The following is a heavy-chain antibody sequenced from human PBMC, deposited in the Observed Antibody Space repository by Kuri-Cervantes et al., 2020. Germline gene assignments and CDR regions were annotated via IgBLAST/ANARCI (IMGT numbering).Heavy chain of an antibody. Sequence: SLKISCAASGFTFDDYAMHWVRQAPGKGLEWVSGISWNSGSIGYADSVKGRFTTSRDNAKNSLYLQMNSLRAEDTALYYCAKGSSSTSLAVDYWGQGTLVTVSS. J-gene: IGHJ4*02. CDR3: AKGSSSTSLAVDY. D-gene: IGHD2-2*01. CDR1: GFTFDDYA. CDR2: ISWNSGSI. V-gene: IGHV3-9*01.